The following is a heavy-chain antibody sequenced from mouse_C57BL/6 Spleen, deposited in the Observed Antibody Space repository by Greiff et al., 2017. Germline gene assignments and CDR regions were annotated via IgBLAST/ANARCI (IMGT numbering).Heavy chain of an antibody. CDR3: ARNLGREARYFDY. Sequence: VQLQQSGAELVKPGASVKISCKASGYAFSSYWMNWVKQRPGKGLEWIGQIYPGDGDTNYNGKFKGKATLTADKSSSTAYMQLSSLTSEDSAVYFCARNLGREARYFDYWGQGTTLTVSS. D-gene: IGHD4-1*01. CDR1: GYAFSSYW. J-gene: IGHJ2*01. CDR2: IYPGDGDT. V-gene: IGHV1-80*01.